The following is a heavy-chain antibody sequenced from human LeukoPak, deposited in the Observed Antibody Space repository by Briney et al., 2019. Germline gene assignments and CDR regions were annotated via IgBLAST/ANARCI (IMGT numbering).Heavy chain of an antibody. J-gene: IGHJ4*02. CDR3: ASGRYGSGSYHDY. CDR2: ISSSSSYI. D-gene: IGHD3-10*01. V-gene: IGHV3-21*04. Sequence: GGSLRLSCAASGFTFSSYSMNWVRQAPGKGLEWVSSISSSSSYIYYADSVKGRFTISRDNSKNTLYLQMNSLRAEDTAVYYCASGRYGSGSYHDYWGQGTLVTVSS. CDR1: GFTFSSYS.